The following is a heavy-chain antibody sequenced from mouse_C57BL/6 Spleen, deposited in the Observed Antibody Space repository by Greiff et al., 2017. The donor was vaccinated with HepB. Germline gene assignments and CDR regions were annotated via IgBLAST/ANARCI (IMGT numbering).Heavy chain of an antibody. V-gene: IGHV8-12*01. CDR1: GFSLSTSGMG. J-gene: IGHJ4*01. CDR2: IYCDDDK. CDR3: ARGPIPGTNAMDY. D-gene: IGHD4-1*01. Sequence: QVTLKVSGPGILQSSQTLSLTCSFSGFSLSTSGMGVSWIRQPSGKGLEWLAHIYCDDDKRYNPSLKSRLTISKDTSRNQVFRKITSVDTADTATYYCARGPIPGTNAMDYWGQGTSVTVSS.